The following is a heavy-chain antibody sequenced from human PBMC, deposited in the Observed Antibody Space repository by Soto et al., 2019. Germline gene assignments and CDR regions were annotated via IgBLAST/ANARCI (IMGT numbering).Heavy chain of an antibody. D-gene: IGHD2-15*01. V-gene: IGHV4-39*01. J-gene: IGHJ6*02. Sequence: SETLSLTCTVSGGSISSSSYYWGWIRQPPGKGLEWIGCIFYSGSTYYNPSLKSRVTISVDTSKYQFSLKLSSVTAADTAVYYCARHLGYCSGGSCYSDGYYYGMDVWGQGTTVTVSS. CDR3: ARHLGYCSGGSCYSDGYYYGMDV. CDR2: IFYSGST. CDR1: GGSISSSSYY.